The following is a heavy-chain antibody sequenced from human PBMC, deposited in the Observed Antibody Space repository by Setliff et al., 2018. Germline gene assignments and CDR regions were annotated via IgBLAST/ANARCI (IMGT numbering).Heavy chain of an antibody. CDR1: GDSISSSTYH. CDR3: ARARVVQGYYEFDY. V-gene: IGHV4-39*07. CDR2: IYYNGNT. D-gene: IGHD3-16*01. Sequence: PSETLSLTCTVSGDSISSSTYHWGWIRQSPGKGLEWIGNIYYNGNTNKNPSLKSRVTISVDTSRDQFSLRLSSVTAADTAMYYCARARVVQGYYEFDYWGQGTLVTVSS. J-gene: IGHJ4*02.